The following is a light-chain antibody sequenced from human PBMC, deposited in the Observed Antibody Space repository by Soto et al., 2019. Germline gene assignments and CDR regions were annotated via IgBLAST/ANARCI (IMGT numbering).Light chain of an antibody. CDR3: QQYYSYPYT. J-gene: IGKJ2*01. CDR1: QIMGSS. V-gene: IGKV1-5*01. Sequence: DIQMTQSPSTRSASIGDRVTITCRASQIMGSSLAWYQHKPGKAPKLLIYDALTLQSGVPSRYSGSESGTEFTLTISSLQPGDSATYYCQQYYSYPYTFGQGTKLEI. CDR2: DAL.